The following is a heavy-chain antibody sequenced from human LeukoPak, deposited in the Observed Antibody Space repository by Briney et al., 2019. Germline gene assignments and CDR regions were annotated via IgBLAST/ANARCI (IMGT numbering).Heavy chain of an antibody. V-gene: IGHV3-21*01. J-gene: IGHJ3*02. CDR3: ARRASSSSGAFDI. Sequence: PGGSLRLSCAASGFTFSSYSMNWVRQAPGKGLEWVSSISSSSSYIYYADSVKGRFTISRDNAKNSLYLQMNSLRAEDTAVYYCARRASSSSGAFDIWGQGTMVTVSS. CDR1: GFTFSSYS. D-gene: IGHD6-6*01. CDR2: ISSSSSYI.